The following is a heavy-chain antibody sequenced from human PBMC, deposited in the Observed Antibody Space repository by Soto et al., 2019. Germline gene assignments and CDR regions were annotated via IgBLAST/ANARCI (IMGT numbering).Heavy chain of an antibody. CDR1: GGSISSYY. J-gene: IGHJ4*02. V-gene: IGHV4-59*08. CDR3: AGHNYGSRSRCLAY. CDR2: IYYSGST. D-gene: IGHD3-10*01. Sequence: QVQLQESGPGLVKPSETLSLTCTVSGGSISSYYWSWIRQPPGKGLEWIGHIYYSGSTNYNPSRKSRVTTSVDTCKSHSALKLNSMTTADTAEYYCAGHNYGSRSRCLAYWGQGTLVAVS.